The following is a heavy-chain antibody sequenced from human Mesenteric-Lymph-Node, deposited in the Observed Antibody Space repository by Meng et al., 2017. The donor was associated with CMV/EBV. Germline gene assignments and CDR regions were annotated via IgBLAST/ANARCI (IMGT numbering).Heavy chain of an antibody. D-gene: IGHD6-19*01. CDR1: GYSFISYW. J-gene: IGHJ4*02. V-gene: IGHV5-51*01. CDR3: AKHGSGWHYIDY. Sequence: SCKPSGYSFISYWIGWVRQMPGKGLEWMGIIYPADSDTRYSPSFQGQVTISVDKSINTAYLQWSSLKASDSAMYYCAKHGSGWHYIDYWGQGTLVTVSS. CDR2: IYPADSDT.